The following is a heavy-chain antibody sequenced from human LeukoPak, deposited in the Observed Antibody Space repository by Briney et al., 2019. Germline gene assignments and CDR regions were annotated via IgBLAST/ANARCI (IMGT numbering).Heavy chain of an antibody. D-gene: IGHD2-15*01. Sequence: ASVKVSCKASGYTFTSYGISWVRQAPGQGLEWMGWISAYNGNTNYAQKLQGRVTITRDTSASTAYMELSSLRSEDTAVYYCARWFPTPPFPKDIVVVVADSFDYWGQGTLVTVSS. CDR2: ISAYNGNT. CDR3: ARWFPTPPFPKDIVVVVADSFDY. CDR1: GYTFTSYG. J-gene: IGHJ4*02. V-gene: IGHV1-18*01.